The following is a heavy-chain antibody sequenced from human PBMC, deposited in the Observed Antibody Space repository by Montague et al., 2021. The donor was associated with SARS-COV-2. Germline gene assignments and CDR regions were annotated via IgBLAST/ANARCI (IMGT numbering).Heavy chain of an antibody. CDR2: ISTSSSNI. CDR1: GFTFSSFN. CDR3: ARERGDYGADGGFDF. J-gene: IGHJ4*02. V-gene: IGHV3-48*02. Sequence: SLRLSLSASGFTFSSFNMNWVRQAPGKGLEWVSFISTSSSNIYYADSVRGRFTISRDKAKNSLYLQMNSLGDEDTAVYYCARERGDYGADGGFDFWGQGTLVTVSS. D-gene: IGHD3-10*01.